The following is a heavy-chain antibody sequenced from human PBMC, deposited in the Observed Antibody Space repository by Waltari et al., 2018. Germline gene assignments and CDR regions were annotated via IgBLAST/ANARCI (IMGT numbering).Heavy chain of an antibody. CDR2: IYHSGST. J-gene: IGHJ3*02. D-gene: IGHD3-3*01. CDR3: ARWRIPITIFGVVPMADAFDI. V-gene: IGHV4-38-2*01. CDR1: GYSISSGYY. Sequence: QVQLQESGPGLVKPSETLSLTCAVSGYSISSGYYWGWIRQPPGKGLEWIGSIYHSGSTYYNPSLKSRVTISVDTSKNQFSLKLSSVTAADTAVYYCARWRIPITIFGVVPMADAFDIWGQGTMVTVSS.